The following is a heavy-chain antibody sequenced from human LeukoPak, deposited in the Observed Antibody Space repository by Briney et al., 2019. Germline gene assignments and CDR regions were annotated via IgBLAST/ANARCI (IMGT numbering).Heavy chain of an antibody. Sequence: ASVKVSCKASGYTFTSYVIIWVRQAPGRGLEWMGRINAYSGNTDYAQKFQDRFIMTTDTSTSTAYMELRSLRSDDTAVYYCARDLEYCSGGSCPNYWGQGTLVTVSS. CDR1: GYTFTSYV. J-gene: IGHJ4*02. V-gene: IGHV1-18*01. CDR3: ARDLEYCSGGSCPNY. D-gene: IGHD2-15*01. CDR2: INAYSGNT.